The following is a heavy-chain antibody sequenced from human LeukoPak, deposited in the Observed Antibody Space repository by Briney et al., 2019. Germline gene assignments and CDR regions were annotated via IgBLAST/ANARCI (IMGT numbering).Heavy chain of an antibody. V-gene: IGHV1-69*01. CDR3: ARVDDILTGYAAFDP. CDR1: GGTFSSYA. CDR2: IIPIFGTA. Sequence: SVKVSCKASGGTFSSYAISWVRQAPGQGLEWMGGIIPIFGTANYAQKFQGRVTVTADESTSTAYMELSSLRSEDTAVYYCARVDDILTGYAAFDPWGQGTLVTVSS. D-gene: IGHD3-9*01. J-gene: IGHJ5*02.